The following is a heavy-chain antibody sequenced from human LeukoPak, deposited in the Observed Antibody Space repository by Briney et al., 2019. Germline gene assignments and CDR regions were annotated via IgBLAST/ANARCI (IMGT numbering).Heavy chain of an antibody. D-gene: IGHD2-2*01. CDR1: GGSISSYY. J-gene: IGHJ4*02. Sequence: PSETLSLTCTVSGGSISSYYWSWIRQPPGKGLEWIGYISYSGSTYYNPSLKSRVALSIDTSKNQFSLKLSSVTAADTAVYFCARYCSRTSCYYFDYWGQGTLVTVSS. V-gene: IGHV4-30-4*01. CDR2: ISYSGST. CDR3: ARYCSRTSCYYFDY.